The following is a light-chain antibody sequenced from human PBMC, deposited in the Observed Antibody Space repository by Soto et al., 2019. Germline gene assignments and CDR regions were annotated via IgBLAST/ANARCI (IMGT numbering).Light chain of an antibody. V-gene: IGKV1-5*03. CDR3: QQYNSYNT. CDR2: KAS. CDR1: QSISSG. Sequence: DIQMTQSPSTLSASVGDRVTITCRASQSISSGLAWYQQKPGKAPKLLIYKASSLESGVPSRLSGSGSGTEFTLTISSLQPDDFATYYCQQYNSYNTFGQGTKLEIK. J-gene: IGKJ2*01.